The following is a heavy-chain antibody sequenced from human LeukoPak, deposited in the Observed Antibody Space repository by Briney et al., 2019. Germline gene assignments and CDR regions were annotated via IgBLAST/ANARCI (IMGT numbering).Heavy chain of an antibody. J-gene: IGHJ1*01. CDR1: GGSISNYY. V-gene: IGHV4-59*01. Sequence: SETLSLTCTVSGGSISNYYWNWIRQPPGKGLEWIGYIYYSGSTNYNPSPKSRVTISVDTSKNQFSLKLSSVTAADTAVYYCATVEGYCTSTSCYRAYFQHWGQGTLVTVSS. D-gene: IGHD2-2*02. CDR2: IYYSGST. CDR3: ATVEGYCTSTSCYRAYFQH.